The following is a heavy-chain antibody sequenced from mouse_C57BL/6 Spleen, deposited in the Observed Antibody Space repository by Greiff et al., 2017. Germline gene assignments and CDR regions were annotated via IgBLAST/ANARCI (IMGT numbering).Heavy chain of an antibody. D-gene: IGHD2-1*01. CDR1: GFNIKDDY. V-gene: IGHV14-4*01. J-gene: IGHJ3*01. CDR2: IDPENGDT. CDR3: TIYGTFAY. Sequence: EVKLMESGAELVRPGASVKLSCTASGFNIKDDYMHWVKQRPEQGLEWLGWIDPENGDTASASKFQGKATITADTSSNTAYLQLSSLTSDDTAVYYCTIYGTFAYWGQGTLGTVSA.